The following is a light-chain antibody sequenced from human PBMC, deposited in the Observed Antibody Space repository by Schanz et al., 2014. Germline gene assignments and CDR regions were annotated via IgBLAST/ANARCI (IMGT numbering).Light chain of an antibody. V-gene: IGLV2-14*03. Sequence: QSGLTQPDSVFGSPGQSITISCTGTGSDLGAYNYVSWYQFRPGTAPKLVIYDVTDRPSGVSNRFSGSKSGNAASLTISGLQAEDEGDYYCGSYTSSSTLLFGGGTKLTVL. CDR3: GSYTSSSTLL. CDR2: DVT. J-gene: IGLJ2*01. CDR1: GSDLGAYNY.